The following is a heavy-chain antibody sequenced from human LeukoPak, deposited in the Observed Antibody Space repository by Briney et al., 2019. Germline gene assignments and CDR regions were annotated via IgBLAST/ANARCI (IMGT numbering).Heavy chain of an antibody. J-gene: IGHJ6*03. CDR2: IYYSGST. CDR1: GGSISSYY. V-gene: IGHV4-59*01. CDR3: ARVRGDTAMVTYYYYYYMDV. Sequence: PSETLSLTCTVSGGSISSYYWSWIRQPPGKGLEWIGYIYYSGSTNYNPSLKSRVTISVDTSKNQFSLKLSSVTAADTAVYYCARVRGDTAMVTYYYYYYMDVWGKGTTVTVSS. D-gene: IGHD5-18*01.